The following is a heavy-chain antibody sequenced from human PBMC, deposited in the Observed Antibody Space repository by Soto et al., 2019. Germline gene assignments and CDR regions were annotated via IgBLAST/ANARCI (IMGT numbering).Heavy chain of an antibody. D-gene: IGHD6-13*01. Sequence: SETLSLTCTVSGGSISSSSYYWGWIRQPPGKGLEWIGSIYYSGSTYYNPSLKSRVTISVDTSKNQFSLKLSSVTAADTAVYYCARRGYSSSWYSGWFDPWGQGTLVTVSS. V-gene: IGHV4-39*01. J-gene: IGHJ5*02. CDR3: ARRGYSSSWYSGWFDP. CDR2: IYYSGST. CDR1: GGSISSSSYY.